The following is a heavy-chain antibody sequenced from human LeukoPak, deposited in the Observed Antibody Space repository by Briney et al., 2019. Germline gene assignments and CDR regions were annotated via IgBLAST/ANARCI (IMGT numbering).Heavy chain of an antibody. CDR2: ISTSSSPI. CDR3: ARKANSDWFDP. CDR1: GFTFSMYG. Sequence: PGRSLRLSCAASGFTFSMYGMHWVRQAPGKGLECVSYISTSSSPIYYADSVKGRFTISRDNAKNSLYLQMSSLRDEDTAAYYCARKANSDWFDPWGQGTLVTVSS. J-gene: IGHJ5*02. V-gene: IGHV3-48*02. D-gene: IGHD2-21*01.